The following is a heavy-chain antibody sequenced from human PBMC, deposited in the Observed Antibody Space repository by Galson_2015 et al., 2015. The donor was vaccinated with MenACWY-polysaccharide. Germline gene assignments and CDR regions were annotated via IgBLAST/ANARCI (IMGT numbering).Heavy chain of an antibody. J-gene: IGHJ5*02. CDR2: INADGSAT. CDR1: GFSFSTYW. D-gene: IGHD2-15*01. V-gene: IGHV3-74*01. Sequence: SLRLSCAASGFSFSTYWMHWVRHAPGKGLVWVSRINADGSATGYAASVRGRFTISRDNAKNTLYLEMNSLRAEDTAVYYCTKAGAKYCSGSSCNFNWFDPWGQGTLVTVSS. CDR3: TKAGAKYCSGSSCNFNWFDP.